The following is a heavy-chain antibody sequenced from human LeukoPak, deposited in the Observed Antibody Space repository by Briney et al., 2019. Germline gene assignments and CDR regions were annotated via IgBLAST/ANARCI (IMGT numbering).Heavy chain of an antibody. CDR1: GYTFTGYY. V-gene: IGHV1-2*02. J-gene: IGHJ5*02. CDR3: ARGMYYYDSSGYHFDP. CDR2: INPNSGGT. D-gene: IGHD3-22*01. Sequence: ASVKVSCKASGYTFTGYYMHWVRQAPGQGLKWMGWINPNSGGTNYAQKFQGRVTMTRDTSISTAYMELSRLRSDDTAVYYCARGMYYYDSSGYHFDPWGQGTLVTVSS.